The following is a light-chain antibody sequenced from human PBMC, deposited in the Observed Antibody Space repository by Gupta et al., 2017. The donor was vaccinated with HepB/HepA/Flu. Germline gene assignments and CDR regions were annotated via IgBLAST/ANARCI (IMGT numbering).Light chain of an antibody. V-gene: IGLV1-40*01. CDR1: NSNIGANHD. Sequence: SVLTQPPSVSGAPGPTATLSCTGNNSNIGANHDVHWYQQFPGEAPKLLIYAYNKRPSGVPDRFSASKSGTSGSLAITGLLAEDEADYYCQSYDNSLTTWVFGGGTKLTVL. CDR2: AYN. J-gene: IGLJ3*02. CDR3: QSYDNSLTTWV.